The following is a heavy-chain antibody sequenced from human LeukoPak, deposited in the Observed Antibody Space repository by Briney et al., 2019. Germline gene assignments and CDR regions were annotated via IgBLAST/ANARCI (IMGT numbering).Heavy chain of an antibody. V-gene: IGHV1-69*06. J-gene: IGHJ4*02. CDR3: VALGHYYGSGSYYG. CDR1: GGTFSSYA. CDR2: IIPIFGTA. D-gene: IGHD3-10*01. Sequence: SVKVSCKASGGTFSSYAISWVRQAPGQGLEWMGGIIPIFGTANYAQKFQGRVTITADKSTSTAYMELSSLRSEDTAVYYCVALGHYYGSGSYYGWGQGTLVTVSS.